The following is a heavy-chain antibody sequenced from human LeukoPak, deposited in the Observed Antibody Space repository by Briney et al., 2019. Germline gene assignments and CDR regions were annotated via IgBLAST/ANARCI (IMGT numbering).Heavy chain of an antibody. CDR1: GFTLSSNY. D-gene: IGHD4-23*01. V-gene: IGHV3-66*01. CDR3: AREDYGGVVFDD. CDR2: IYSGGST. Sequence: GGSLRLSCAASGFTLSSNYMSWVRQAPGKGLEWVSVIYSGGSTYYADSVKGRFTISRDNSKNTLYLQMNSLRAEDTAVYYCAREDYGGVVFDDWGQGTLVTVSS. J-gene: IGHJ4*02.